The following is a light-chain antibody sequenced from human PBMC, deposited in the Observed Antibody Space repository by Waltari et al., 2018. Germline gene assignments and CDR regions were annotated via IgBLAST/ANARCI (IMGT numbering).Light chain of an antibody. V-gene: IGKV4-1*01. CDR3: QQHYNTEHT. CDR1: RSVFYRSNNKNY. Sequence: DIVMTQSPDSLAVSLGERATINCKSSRSVFYRSNNKNYLAWYQQKPRQPPKLLISWASTREFGVPDRFSCSGSGTDFTLTISSLQAEDVAIYYCQQHYNTEHTFGQGTKLEIK. J-gene: IGKJ2*01. CDR2: WAS.